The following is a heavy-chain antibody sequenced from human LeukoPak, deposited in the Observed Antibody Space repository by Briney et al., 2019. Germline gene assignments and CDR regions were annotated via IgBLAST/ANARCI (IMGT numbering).Heavy chain of an antibody. CDR2: INPDGSIT. CDR3: ARDFRGNYDR. CDR1: GFTLSSYW. V-gene: IGHV3-74*01. Sequence: GGSLRLSCSDSGFTLSSYWVHWVRQVPGKGLVWVSRINPDGSITTYADSVKGRFTISRDNAENTLYLQMNSLRAEDTAVYFCARDFRGNYDRWGQGTLVTVSS. J-gene: IGHJ5*02. D-gene: IGHD4-11*01.